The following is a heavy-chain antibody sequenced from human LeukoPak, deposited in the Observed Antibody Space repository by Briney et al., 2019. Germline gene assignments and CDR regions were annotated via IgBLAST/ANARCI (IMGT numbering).Heavy chain of an antibody. CDR2: INPNSGGT. Sequence: ASVKASCKASGYTFTGYYMHWVRQAPGQGLEWMGWINPNSGGTNYAQKFQGRVTMTRDTSISTAYMELSRLRSDDTAVYYCARAGKLGYYYYGMDVWGQGTTVTVSS. D-gene: IGHD7-27*01. CDR1: GYTFTGYY. CDR3: ARAGKLGYYYYGMDV. J-gene: IGHJ6*02. V-gene: IGHV1-2*02.